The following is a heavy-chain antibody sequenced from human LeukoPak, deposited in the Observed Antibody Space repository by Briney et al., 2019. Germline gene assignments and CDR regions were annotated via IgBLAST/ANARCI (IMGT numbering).Heavy chain of an antibody. Sequence: SVKVSCKASRGTFSRYAISWVRQAPGQGLGGMGRIIPIFGIANYAQKFQGRVTITADKSTSTAYMELSSLRSEDTAVYYCARRIAVAGTVWFDPWGQGTLVTVS. CDR1: RGTFSRYA. J-gene: IGHJ5*02. CDR3: ARRIAVAGTVWFDP. D-gene: IGHD6-19*01. CDR2: IIPIFGIA. V-gene: IGHV1-69*04.